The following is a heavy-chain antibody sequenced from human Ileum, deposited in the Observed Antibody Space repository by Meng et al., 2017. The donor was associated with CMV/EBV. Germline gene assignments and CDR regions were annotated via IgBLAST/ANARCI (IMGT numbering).Heavy chain of an antibody. CDR2: IYSGDSST. D-gene: IGHD6-13*01. CDR3: ARGNSNSFDY. J-gene: IGHJ4*02. Sequence: GESLKISCAASGFTFSSYAMSWVRQAPGKGLEWVSVIYSGDSSTYYADSVKGRFTISRDNAKNTLYLQMNSLRADDTAVYTCARGNSNSFDYWGQGTLVTVSS. CDR1: GFTFSSYA. V-gene: IGHV3-23*03.